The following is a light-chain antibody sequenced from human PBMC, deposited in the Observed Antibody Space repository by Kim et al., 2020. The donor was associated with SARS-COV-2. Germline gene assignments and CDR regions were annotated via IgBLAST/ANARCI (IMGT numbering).Light chain of an antibody. J-gene: IGKJ2*03. CDR1: QTVLYNSNNKKY. V-gene: IGKV4-1*01. CDR2: WAS. Sequence: RATLNGKSSQTVLYNSNNKKYVAWYQQKPGQAPKLLIYWASIREAGVSDRFSGSGYETDFTLTISSLQAEDVAVYFCQQYYSTPPSFGQGTKLEI. CDR3: QQYYSTPPS.